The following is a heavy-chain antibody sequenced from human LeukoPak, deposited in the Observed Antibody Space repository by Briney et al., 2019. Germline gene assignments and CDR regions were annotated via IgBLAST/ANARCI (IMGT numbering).Heavy chain of an antibody. CDR1: GFTFDDYS. CDR3: AKEARGSSWTGFDY. V-gene: IGHV3-43*01. D-gene: IGHD6-13*01. Sequence: GGSLRLSCAASGFTFDDYSMHWVRQAPGKGLEWVSLIGWNGGNTYYADSVKGRFTVSWDKSKNSLYLQMNSLRSEDTALYHCAKEARGSSWTGFDYWGQGALVTVAS. CDR2: IGWNGGNT. J-gene: IGHJ4*02.